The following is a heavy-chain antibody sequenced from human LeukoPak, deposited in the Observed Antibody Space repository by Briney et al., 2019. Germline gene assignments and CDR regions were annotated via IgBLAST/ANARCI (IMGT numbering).Heavy chain of an antibody. D-gene: IGHD6-13*01. Sequence: SVKVSCKASGGTFSSYAISWVRQAPGQGLEWMGGIIPIFGTANYAQKFQGRVTVTTDESTSTAYMELSSLRSEDTAVYYCASKGRAAAFDYWGQGTLVTVSS. J-gene: IGHJ4*02. CDR3: ASKGRAAAFDY. V-gene: IGHV1-69*05. CDR1: GGTFSSYA. CDR2: IIPIFGTA.